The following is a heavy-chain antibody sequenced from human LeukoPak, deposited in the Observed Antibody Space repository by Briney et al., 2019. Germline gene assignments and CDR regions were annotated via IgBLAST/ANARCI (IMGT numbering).Heavy chain of an antibody. CDR2: INHSGST. V-gene: IGHV4-34*01. D-gene: IGHD6-6*01. J-gene: IGHJ3*02. Sequence: SETLSLTCAVYGGSFSGYYWSWIRQPPGKGLEWIGEINHSGSTNYNPSLKSRVTMSVDRSNNQFSLKLTSLTAAGTAVYYCARGNSSFYDAFVIWGQGTKVTVSS. CDR3: ARGNSSFYDAFVI. CDR1: GGSFSGYY.